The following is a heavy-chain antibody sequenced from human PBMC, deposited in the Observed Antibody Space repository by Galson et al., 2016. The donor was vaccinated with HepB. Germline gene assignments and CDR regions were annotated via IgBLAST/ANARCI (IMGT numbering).Heavy chain of an antibody. J-gene: IGHJ1*01. D-gene: IGHD5-18*01. CDR2: IIPTIGAP. CDR1: GGSFRSHA. CDR3: ARDVYRGMAN. V-gene: IGHV1-69*06. Sequence: SCKASGGSFRSHAISWVRQAPGEGLVWMGGIIPTIGAPDYAQKFQGRVTISADISTSTAYMELNSLRSDDTAVYYCARDVYRGMANWGQGTLVTVST.